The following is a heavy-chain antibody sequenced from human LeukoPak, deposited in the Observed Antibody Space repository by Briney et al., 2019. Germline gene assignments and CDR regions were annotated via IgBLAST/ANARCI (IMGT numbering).Heavy chain of an antibody. CDR1: GGSFSGYY. J-gene: IGHJ6*02. CDR3: ARDVRSGSYYYYGMDV. D-gene: IGHD3-10*01. CDR2: IYYSGST. Sequence: PSETLSLTCAVYGGSFSGYYWSWIRQRPGKGLEWIGSIYYSGSTYYSPSLKSRVTISVDTSKNQFSLKLSSVTAADTAVYYCARDVRSGSYYYYGMDVWGQGTTVTVSS. V-gene: IGHV4-34*01.